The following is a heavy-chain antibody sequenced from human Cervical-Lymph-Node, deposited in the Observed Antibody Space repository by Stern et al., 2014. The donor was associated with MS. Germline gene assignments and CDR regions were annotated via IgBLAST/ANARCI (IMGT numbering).Heavy chain of an antibody. Sequence: VQLVESGGGVVQPGRSLRLSCAASGFTFRSYGMHWVRQAPGKGLEWVAVISYDGSNKYYADSVKGRFTSARDNSKNTLYLQMNSLRAEDTAVYYCAKDLRGTYYYYGMDVWGQGTTVTVSS. CDR3: AKDLRGTYYYYGMDV. CDR2: ISYDGSNK. V-gene: IGHV3-30*18. D-gene: IGHD2-15*01. J-gene: IGHJ6*02. CDR1: GFTFRSYG.